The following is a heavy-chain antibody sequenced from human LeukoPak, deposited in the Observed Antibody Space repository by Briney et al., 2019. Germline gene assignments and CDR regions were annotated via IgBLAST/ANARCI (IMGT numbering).Heavy chain of an antibody. D-gene: IGHD6-19*01. CDR2: IIPIFGTA. V-gene: IGHV1-69*13. J-gene: IGHJ4*02. Sequence: ASVKVSCKASGGTFSSYAISWMRQAPGQGLEWMGGIIPIFGTANYAQKFQGRVTITADESTSTAYMELSSLRSEDTAVYYCARVGYSSGWYTYFDYWGQGTLVTVSS. CDR1: GGTFSSYA. CDR3: ARVGYSSGWYTYFDY.